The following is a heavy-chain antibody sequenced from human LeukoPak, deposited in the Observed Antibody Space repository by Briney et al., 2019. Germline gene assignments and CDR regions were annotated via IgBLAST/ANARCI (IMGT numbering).Heavy chain of an antibody. J-gene: IGHJ6*02. CDR3: ARFQGERQLVPYGMDV. Sequence: GGSLRLSCAASGFTFSSYSMNWVRQAPGKGLEWVSSISSSSSYIYYADSVKGRFTISRDNAKNSLYLQMNSLRAEDTAVYYCARFQGERQLVPYGMDVWGQGTTVTVSS. CDR2: ISSSSSYI. V-gene: IGHV3-21*01. CDR1: GFTFSSYS. D-gene: IGHD6-13*01.